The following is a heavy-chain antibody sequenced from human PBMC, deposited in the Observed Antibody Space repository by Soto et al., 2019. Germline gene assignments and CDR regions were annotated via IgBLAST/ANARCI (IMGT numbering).Heavy chain of an antibody. J-gene: IGHJ3*01. D-gene: IGHD5-12*01. V-gene: IGHV3-23*01. CDR3: VREGRGSFDF. Sequence: GGSLRLSCAASGFIFTNYAMNWVRQAPGKGLEWVSVIGGRGNSAYYADSVQGRFTISRDNSKNTLSLQMSSLTAGDTAIYYCVREGRGSFDFWGRGTMVTVSS. CDR2: IGGRGNSA. CDR1: GFIFTNYA.